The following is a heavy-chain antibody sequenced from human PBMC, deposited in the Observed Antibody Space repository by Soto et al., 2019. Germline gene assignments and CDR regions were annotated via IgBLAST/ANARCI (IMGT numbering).Heavy chain of an antibody. CDR1: GASISSGDYD. J-gene: IGHJ5*02. CDR3: AGHPYGESWFDP. D-gene: IGHD4-17*01. Sequence: QVQLQESGPGLVKPTQTLSLTCTVSGASISSGDYDWSWIRQHPGKGLEWIGHIDDSGNTYYNPSLKNRVIISADTSKNHFSLRLTFVSAADTAVYYCAGHPYGESWFDPWGQGTLVTVSS. V-gene: IGHV4-31*03. CDR2: IDDSGNT.